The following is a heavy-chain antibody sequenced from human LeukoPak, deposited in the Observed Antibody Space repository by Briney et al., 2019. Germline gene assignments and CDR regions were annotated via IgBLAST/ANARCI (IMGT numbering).Heavy chain of an antibody. J-gene: IGHJ4*02. D-gene: IGHD3-10*01. V-gene: IGHV4-61*10. CDR2: IYYSGST. CDR3: ARPAHYGSGSYPYYFDY. Sequence: SETLSLTCTVSGGPRSSGSYYWSWIRQPAGKGLEWIGYIYYSGSTNYNPSLKSRVTISVDTSKNQFSLKLSSVTAADTAVYYCARPAHYGSGSYPYYFDYWGQGTLVTVSS. CDR1: GGPRSSGSYY.